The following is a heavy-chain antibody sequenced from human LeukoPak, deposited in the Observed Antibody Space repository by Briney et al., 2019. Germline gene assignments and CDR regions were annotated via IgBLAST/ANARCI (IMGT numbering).Heavy chain of an antibody. J-gene: IGHJ5*02. CDR2: INHSGST. CDR1: GGSFSGNY. Sequence: SETLSLTCAVYGGSFSGNYWSWIRQPPGKGLEWIGEINHSGSTNYNPSLKSRVTISVDTSKNQFSLKLSSVTAADTAVYYCARGDTFNWFDPWGQGTLVTVSS. CDR3: ARGDTFNWFDP. D-gene: IGHD3-16*01. V-gene: IGHV4-34*01.